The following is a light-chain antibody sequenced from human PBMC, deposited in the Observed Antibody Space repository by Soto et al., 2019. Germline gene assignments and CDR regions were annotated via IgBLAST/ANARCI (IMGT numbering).Light chain of an antibody. CDR3: QQYNSYLYT. CDR1: QSISSW. J-gene: IGKJ2*01. Sequence: DIQMTQSPSTLSASLGDRVTITCRASQSISSWLAWYQQKQGEAPKLLIYDASSLGSGVPSRFSGSGSGTEFTLTISSLQPDDFATYYCQQYNSYLYTFGQGTKLEIK. CDR2: DAS. V-gene: IGKV1-5*01.